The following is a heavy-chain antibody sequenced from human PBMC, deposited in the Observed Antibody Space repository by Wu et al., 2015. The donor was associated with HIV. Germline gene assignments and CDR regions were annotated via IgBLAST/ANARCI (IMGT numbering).Heavy chain of an antibody. CDR1: GGTFSSMFSSHA. CDR3: ARASMVRGVTNWFDP. Sequence: QVQLVQSGAEVRKPGSSVKVSCKASGGTFSSMFSSHAISWVRQAPGQGLEWMGWINPNSGGTNYAQKFQGRVTMTRDTSISTAYMELSRLRSDDTAVYYCARASMVRGVTNWFDPWGQGTLVTVSS. J-gene: IGHJ5*02. CDR2: INPNSGGT. D-gene: IGHD3-10*01. V-gene: IGHV1-2*02.